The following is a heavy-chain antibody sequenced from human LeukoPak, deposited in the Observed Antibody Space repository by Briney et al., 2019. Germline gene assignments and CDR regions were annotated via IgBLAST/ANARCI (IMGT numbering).Heavy chain of an antibody. Sequence: GGSLRLSCAASGFAFSSYAIHWVRQAPGKGLEWVAVISYDGSNKYYADSVKGRFTISRDNSKNTLYLQMNSLRAEDTAVYYCAKDLESGYSLDAFDIWGQGTMVTVSS. D-gene: IGHD3-3*01. CDR1: GFAFSSYA. J-gene: IGHJ3*02. V-gene: IGHV3-30-3*01. CDR2: ISYDGSNK. CDR3: AKDLESGYSLDAFDI.